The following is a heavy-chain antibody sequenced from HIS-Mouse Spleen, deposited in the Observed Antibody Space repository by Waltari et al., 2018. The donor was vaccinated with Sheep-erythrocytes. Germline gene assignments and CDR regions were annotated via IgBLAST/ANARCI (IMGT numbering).Heavy chain of an antibody. J-gene: IGHJ4*02. CDR3: ARGHYSGYDFDY. D-gene: IGHD5-12*01. CDR2: MNPNSGNT. Sequence: QVQLVQSGAEVKKPGASVKVSCKASGYTFTIYDIKWVRQAIGQGLEWMGWMNPNSGNTGYAQKFQGRVTMTRNTSISTAYMELSSLRSEDTAVYYCARGHYSGYDFDYWGQGTLVTVSS. CDR1: GYTFTIYD. V-gene: IGHV1-8*01.